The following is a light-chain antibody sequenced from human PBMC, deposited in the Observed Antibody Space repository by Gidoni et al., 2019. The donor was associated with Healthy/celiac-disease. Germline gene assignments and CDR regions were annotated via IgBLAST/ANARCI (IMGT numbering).Light chain of an antibody. J-gene: IGLJ1*01. CDR3: AAWDDSLNGHYV. CDR1: SSNIGSNT. CDR2: SNN. Sequence: QSVLTQPPLASGTPGQRVTISCSGSSSNIGSNTVNWYQQLPGTAPKLLIYSNNQRPSGVPDRFSGSKSGTAASLAISWLQSDDEADYYWAAWDDSLNGHYVFGTGTKVTV. V-gene: IGLV1-44*01.